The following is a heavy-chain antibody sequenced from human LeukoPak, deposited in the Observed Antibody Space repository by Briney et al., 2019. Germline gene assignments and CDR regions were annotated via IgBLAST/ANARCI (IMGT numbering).Heavy chain of an antibody. CDR1: GFTFSDYE. CDR2: IKQDGSEK. CDR3: ARAFRGSGSYSISYYYYYTDV. J-gene: IGHJ6*03. V-gene: IGHV3-7*01. D-gene: IGHD3-10*01. Sequence: GGSLRLSCAASGFTFSDYEMNWVRQAPGKGLEWVANIKQDGSEKYYVDSVKGRFTISRDNAKNSLYLQMNSLRAEDTAVYYCARAFRGSGSYSISYYYYYTDVWGKGTTVTVSS.